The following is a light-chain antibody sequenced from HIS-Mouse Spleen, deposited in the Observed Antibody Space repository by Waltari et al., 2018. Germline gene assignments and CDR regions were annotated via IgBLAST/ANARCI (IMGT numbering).Light chain of an antibody. CDR3: QQLNSYPAT. CDR2: AAS. Sequence: DIQFTQSPSFLSASVGDRVTITCRASHGIRSSLAWDKQKPGKAPKLLIYAASTLQSGVPARFSGSGYGKEVTLTISRLQPEDFATYYCQQLNSYPATFGQGTKVEMK. V-gene: IGKV1-9*01. CDR1: HGIRSS. J-gene: IGKJ1*01.